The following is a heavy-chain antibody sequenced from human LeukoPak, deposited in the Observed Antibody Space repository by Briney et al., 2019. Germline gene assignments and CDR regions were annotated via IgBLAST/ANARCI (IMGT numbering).Heavy chain of an antibody. CDR2: INLNSGGT. CDR3: ARDTLRWLGEWSRSDWFDP. J-gene: IGHJ5*02. D-gene: IGHD3-10*01. CDR1: GYTFTGYY. V-gene: IGHV1-2*02. Sequence: GASVKVSCKASGYTFTGYYMHWVRQAPGQGLEWMGWINLNSGGTNYAQKFQGRVTMTRDTSISTAYMELSRLRSDDTAVYCCARDTLRWLGEWSRSDWFDPWGQGTLVTVSS.